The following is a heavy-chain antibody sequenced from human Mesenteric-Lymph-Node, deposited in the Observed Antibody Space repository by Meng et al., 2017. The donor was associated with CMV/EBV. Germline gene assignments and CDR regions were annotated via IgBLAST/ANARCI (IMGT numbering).Heavy chain of an antibody. J-gene: IGHJ4*02. CDR3: VRLYYFGSGTYALDS. D-gene: IGHD3-10*01. V-gene: IGHV3-23*01. CDR1: GFTFSSYA. Sequence: GESLKISCAASGFTFSSYALSWVRQAPGKGLEWVSTIRTGGDGGGDSTYYADSVKGRFTISRDNSKNTLYLQMNSLRVEDTAVYYCVRLYYFGSGTYALDSWGQGTLVTVSS. CDR2: IRTGGDGGGDST.